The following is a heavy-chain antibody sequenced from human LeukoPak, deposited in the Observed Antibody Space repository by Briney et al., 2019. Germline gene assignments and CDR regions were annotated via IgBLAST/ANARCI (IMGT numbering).Heavy chain of an antibody. V-gene: IGHV3-23*05. J-gene: IGHJ4*02. CDR3: AKVAYYYDSSGYSYFDYFDY. CDR2: INTIGNKI. D-gene: IGHD3-22*01. CDR1: EFSVSTYG. Sequence: GGSLRLSCSASEFSVSTYGFNWVRQAPGRGREGVSSINTIGNKIYYGDSVKGRFTISRDNSKNTLYLQMNSLRAEDTAVYYCAKVAYYYDSSGYSYFDYFDYGGQGTLVTVSS.